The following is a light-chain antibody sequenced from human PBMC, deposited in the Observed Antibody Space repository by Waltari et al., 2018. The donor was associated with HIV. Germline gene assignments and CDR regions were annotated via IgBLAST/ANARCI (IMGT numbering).Light chain of an antibody. V-gene: IGLV1-40*01. Sequence: QSVLTQPPSVSGAPVQRFTISCTAIRSNLGAGYDVHWSQQLPGTAPKLLIYDNSHRPSGVPARFSGSKSGTSASLAITGLQTEDEAEYYCQSYDSSLSGHVLFGGGTILTVL. CDR3: QSYDSSLSGHVL. CDR2: DNS. CDR1: RSNLGAGYD. J-gene: IGLJ2*01.